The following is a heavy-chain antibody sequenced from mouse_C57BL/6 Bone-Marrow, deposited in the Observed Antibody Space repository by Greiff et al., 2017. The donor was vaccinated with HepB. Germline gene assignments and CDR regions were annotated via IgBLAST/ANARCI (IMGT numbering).Heavy chain of an antibody. J-gene: IGHJ2*01. CDR3: ARQTFYLDY. Sequence: EVHLVESGGGLVKPGGSLKLSCAASGFTFSDYGMHWVRQAPEKGLEWVAYISSGSSSIYYADTVKGRFTISRDNAENTLFLQMTSLRSEDTAMYYCARQTFYLDYWGQGTTLTVSS. CDR2: ISSGSSSI. CDR1: GFTFSDYG. V-gene: IGHV5-17*01.